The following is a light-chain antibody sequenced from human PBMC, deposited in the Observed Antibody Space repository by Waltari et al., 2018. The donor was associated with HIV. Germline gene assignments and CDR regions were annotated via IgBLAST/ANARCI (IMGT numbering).Light chain of an antibody. J-gene: IGLJ2*01. CDR2: STN. Sequence: QSVLTQPPSASGTPGQRVTISCSGGGSNIGSNSVHWYQQLPGTAPRLLLYSTNQRPSRVPDRFSGSKSGTSASLAISGLQSEDEADYYCATWDDTLNGVIFGGGTKLTVL. CDR1: GSNIGSNS. V-gene: IGLV1-44*01. CDR3: ATWDDTLNGVI.